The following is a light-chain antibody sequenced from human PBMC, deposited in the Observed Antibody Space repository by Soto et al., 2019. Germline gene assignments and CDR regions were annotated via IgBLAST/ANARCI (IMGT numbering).Light chain of an antibody. CDR1: QSISTW. Sequence: EIQMNKYAATVSASERDRVTITFRASQSISTWLAWYQQKPGKAPKVLIYDASTLENGVPSRFSGSGSGTEFTLTISSLQPDDSATYYCQQYSTYWTFGLGTNVDI. J-gene: IGKJ1*01. CDR3: QQYSTYWT. V-gene: IGKV1-5*01. CDR2: DAS.